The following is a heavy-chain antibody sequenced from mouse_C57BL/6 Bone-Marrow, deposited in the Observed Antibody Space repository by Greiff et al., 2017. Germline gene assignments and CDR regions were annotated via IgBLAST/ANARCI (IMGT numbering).Heavy chain of an antibody. Sequence: VQLQESGAELARPGASVKLSCKASGYTFTSYGISWVKQRPGQGLEWIGEIYPRSGNTYYNEKFKGKATLTADKSSSTAYMELRSLTSEDSAVYFCARGTGYYFDDGGKGTTLTVSS. D-gene: IGHD4-1*01. CDR3: ARGTGYYFDD. J-gene: IGHJ2*01. CDR2: IYPRSGNT. CDR1: GYTFTSYG. V-gene: IGHV1-81*01.